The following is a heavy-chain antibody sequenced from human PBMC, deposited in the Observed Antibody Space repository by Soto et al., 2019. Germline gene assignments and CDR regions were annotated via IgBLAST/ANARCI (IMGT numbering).Heavy chain of an antibody. CDR1: GFTFSSYW. V-gene: IGHV3-7*01. J-gene: IGHJ4*02. CDR2: IKQDGSEK. D-gene: IGHD3-10*01. CDR3: ARDREVGVATYGSGSPHDY. Sequence: EVQLVESGGGLVQPGGSLRLSCAASGFTFSSYWMSWVRQAPGKGLEWVANIKQDGSEKYYVDSVKGRFTISRDNAKNSLYLQMNRLRAEDTAVYYCARDREVGVATYGSGSPHDYWGQVTLVTVAS.